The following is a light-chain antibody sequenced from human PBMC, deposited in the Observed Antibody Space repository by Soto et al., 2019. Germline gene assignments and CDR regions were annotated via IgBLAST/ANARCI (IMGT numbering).Light chain of an antibody. CDR1: SSDVGSYNL. V-gene: IGLV2-23*02. CDR3: CSYAGSSTHVV. J-gene: IGLJ2*01. CDR2: EVG. Sequence: QSALTQPASVSGSPGQSITISCTGTSSDVGSYNLVSWYQQHPGKAPKLMIYEVGKRPSGVSNRFSGSKSGNTASLTISGLQAEDEADYYCCSYAGSSTHVVFGGGTKLTVL.